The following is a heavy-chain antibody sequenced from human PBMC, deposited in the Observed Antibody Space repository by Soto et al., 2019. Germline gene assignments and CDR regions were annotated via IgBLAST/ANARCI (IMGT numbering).Heavy chain of an antibody. V-gene: IGHV4-39*01. Sequence: SETLSLTCTVSGGSISSRSFYWDWIRQPPGKGLEWIGSIYYSGNTYYNPSLKSRVTISVDTSKNQFSLKLSSVTAADTAVYYCATPLGPDYSLSLAGDAMDVWGPGTTVTVSS. D-gene: IGHD4-4*01. J-gene: IGHJ6*02. CDR1: GGSISSRSFY. CDR3: ATPLGPDYSLSLAGDAMDV. CDR2: IYYSGNT.